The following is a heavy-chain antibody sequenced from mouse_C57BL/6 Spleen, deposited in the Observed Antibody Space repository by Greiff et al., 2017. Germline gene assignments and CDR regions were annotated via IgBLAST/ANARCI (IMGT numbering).Heavy chain of an antibody. V-gene: IGHV1-80*01. CDR2: IYPGDGDT. D-gene: IGHD1-1*01. CDR3: ARGAPYYGSSYWYFEV. Sequence: QVQLQQSGAELVKPGASVKISCKASGYAFSSYWMNWVKQRPGKGLEWIGQIYPGDGDTNSNGKFKGKATLTADKSSSTAYMQLSSLTSEDSAVYFCARGAPYYGSSYWYFEVWGTGTTVTVSS. J-gene: IGHJ1*03. CDR1: GYAFSSYW.